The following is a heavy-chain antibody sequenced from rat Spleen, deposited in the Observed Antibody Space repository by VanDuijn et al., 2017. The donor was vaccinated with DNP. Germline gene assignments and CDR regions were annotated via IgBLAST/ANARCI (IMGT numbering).Heavy chain of an antibody. Sequence: EVQLVESGGGLVQPGRSLKLSCAASGFTFSNYGMAWVRQAPTKGLEWVASISTGGGNTYYRDSVKGRFTISRDNAKNTLYLQMDSLRSEDTATYYCARHRGLLQWSQYWYFDFWGPGTMVTVSS. CDR2: ISTGGGNT. D-gene: IGHD1-1*01. CDR1: GFTFSNYG. CDR3: ARHRGLLQWSQYWYFDF. V-gene: IGHV5S13*01. J-gene: IGHJ1*01.